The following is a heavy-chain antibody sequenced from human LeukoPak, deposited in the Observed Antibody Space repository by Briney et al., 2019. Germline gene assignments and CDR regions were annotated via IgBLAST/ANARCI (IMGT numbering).Heavy chain of an antibody. Sequence: GGSLRLSCAASGFTFSSYGMHWVRQAPGKGLEWVAVISYDGSNKYYADSVKGRFTISRDNSKNTLYLQMNSLRAEDTAVYYCAKDYSSGYYFDYWGQGTLDTVSS. V-gene: IGHV3-30*18. D-gene: IGHD3-22*01. CDR2: ISYDGSNK. CDR1: GFTFSSYG. J-gene: IGHJ4*02. CDR3: AKDYSSGYYFDY.